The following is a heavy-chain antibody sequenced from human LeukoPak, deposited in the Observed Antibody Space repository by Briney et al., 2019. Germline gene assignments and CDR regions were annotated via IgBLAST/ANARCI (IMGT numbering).Heavy chain of an antibody. J-gene: IGHJ4*02. CDR3: ATSSSIFGNDY. CDR1: GYTFTSYG. Sequence: ASVKFSCKASGYTFTSYGISWVRQAPGQGLEWMGWISTYNGNTNYAQKFQGRVTMTTDTSTSTAYMELRSLRSDDTAVYYCATSSSIFGNDYWGQGTLVTVSS. V-gene: IGHV1-18*01. D-gene: IGHD3-3*01. CDR2: ISTYNGNT.